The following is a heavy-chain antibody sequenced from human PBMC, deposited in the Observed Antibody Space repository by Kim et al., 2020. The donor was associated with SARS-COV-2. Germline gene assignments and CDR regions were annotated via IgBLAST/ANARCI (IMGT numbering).Heavy chain of an antibody. D-gene: IGHD6-19*01. Sequence: SETLSLTCAVYGGSFSGYYWSWIRQPPGKGLEWIGEINHSGSTNYNPSLKSRVTISVDTSKNQFSLKLSSVTAADTAVYYCARGLGSGWHYFDYWGQGTLVTVSS. V-gene: IGHV4-34*01. CDR2: INHSGST. CDR1: GGSFSGYY. CDR3: ARGLGSGWHYFDY. J-gene: IGHJ4*02.